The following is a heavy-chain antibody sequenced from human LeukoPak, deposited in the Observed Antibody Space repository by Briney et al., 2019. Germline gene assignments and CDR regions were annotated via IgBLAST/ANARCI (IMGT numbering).Heavy chain of an antibody. CDR3: ARIGSGGWQYYFDY. Sequence: SETLSLTCTVSGGSISSYYWSWIRQPPGRGLEWIGYIYYSGSTNYNPSLKSRVTISVDTSKNQFSLKLSSVTAADTAVYYCARIGSGGWQYYFDYWGQGTLVTVSS. D-gene: IGHD6-19*01. J-gene: IGHJ4*02. V-gene: IGHV4-59*01. CDR1: GGSISSYY. CDR2: IYYSGST.